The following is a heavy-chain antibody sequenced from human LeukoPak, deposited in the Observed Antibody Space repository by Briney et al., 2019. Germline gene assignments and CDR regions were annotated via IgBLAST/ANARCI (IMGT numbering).Heavy chain of an antibody. V-gene: IGHV3-7*01. CDR1: GLTFSGYW. CDR2: INLDGSEI. D-gene: IGHD3-22*01. CDR3: GTSDDSSGSD. J-gene: IGHJ4*02. Sequence: AGSLRLAWAASGLTFSGYWMSWVRQAAGNGLGWVANINLDGSEIHYVDSAKGRFTISRDNAKNSPYRQMHYLLAEHTAFYYCGTSDDSSGSDWGQGTLVTVSS.